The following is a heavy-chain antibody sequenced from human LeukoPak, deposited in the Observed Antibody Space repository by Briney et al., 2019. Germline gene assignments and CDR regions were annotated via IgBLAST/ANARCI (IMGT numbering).Heavy chain of an antibody. CDR3: ARDGQLADFDY. CDR1: GFTFSSYA. D-gene: IGHD6-6*01. Sequence: GGSLRLSCAASGFTFSSYAMNWVRQAPGKGLEGVSYMSSSGSTIYYADSVKGRFTISRDNAKNSLYLQMNSLRAEDTAVYYCARDGQLADFDYWGQGTLVTVSS. J-gene: IGHJ4*02. CDR2: MSSSGSTI. V-gene: IGHV3-48*03.